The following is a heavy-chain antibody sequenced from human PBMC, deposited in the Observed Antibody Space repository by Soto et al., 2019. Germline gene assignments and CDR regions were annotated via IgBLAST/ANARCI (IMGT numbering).Heavy chain of an antibody. D-gene: IGHD1-26*01. V-gene: IGHV4-59*01. CDR3: ARGGNYYAFDN. J-gene: IGHJ4*02. CDR2: IYNGEST. Sequence: QVQLQESGPGLVKPWETLSLTCTVSGGSISSYYCSWIRQAPGKGLEWIGYIYNGESTSYNPSLKRRVTISGDTSKNQFSLRLNSVTAADTAVYYCARGGNYYAFDNWGQGTLFTVSS. CDR1: GGSISSYY.